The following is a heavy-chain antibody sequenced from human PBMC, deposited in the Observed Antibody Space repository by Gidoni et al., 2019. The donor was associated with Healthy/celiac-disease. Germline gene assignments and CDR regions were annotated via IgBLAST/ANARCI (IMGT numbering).Heavy chain of an antibody. J-gene: IGHJ4*02. V-gene: IGHV4-34*01. D-gene: IGHD3-10*01. Sequence: QVQLQQWGAGLLKPSETLSLTCAVSGGSFSGYYWSWIRQPPGKGLEWIGEINHSGSTNYNPSLKSRVTISVDTSKNQFSLKLSSVTAADTAVYYCARGGVTKVRGVIHDYWGQGTLVTVSS. CDR3: ARGGVTKVRGVIHDY. CDR1: GGSFSGYY. CDR2: INHSGST.